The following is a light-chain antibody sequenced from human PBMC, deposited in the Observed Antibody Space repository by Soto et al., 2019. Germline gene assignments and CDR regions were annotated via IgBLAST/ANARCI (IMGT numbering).Light chain of an antibody. Sequence: ILLTQSPLTLPGTPGGTASISCRASQSLLHSNGYNYLDWYLQKPGQSPQLLIYLGSNRASGVPDRFSGSGSGTDFTLKISRVEAEDVGVYYCVQALQSPPWTFGQGTKVDI. CDR1: QSLLHSNGYNY. V-gene: IGKV2-28*01. J-gene: IGKJ1*01. CDR2: LGS. CDR3: VQALQSPPWT.